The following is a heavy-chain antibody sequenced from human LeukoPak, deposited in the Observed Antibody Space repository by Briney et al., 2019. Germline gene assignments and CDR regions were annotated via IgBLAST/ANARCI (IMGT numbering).Heavy chain of an antibody. V-gene: IGHV4-38-2*02. J-gene: IGHJ2*01. CDR3: AREPYSGGYVWSRDWYFDL. D-gene: IGHD1-26*01. CDR2: IYHSGST. Sequence: SETLSLTCTVSGYSISSGYYWGWIRQPPGKGLEWIGSIYHSGSTYYNPSLKSRVTISVDTSKNQFSLKLTSVTAADTAVYFCAREPYSGGYVWSRDWYFDLWGRGTLVTVSS. CDR1: GYSISSGYY.